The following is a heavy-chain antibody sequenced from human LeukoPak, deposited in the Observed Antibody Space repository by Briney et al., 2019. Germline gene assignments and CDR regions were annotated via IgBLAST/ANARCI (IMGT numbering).Heavy chain of an antibody. V-gene: IGHV3-30*02. CDR3: AKDGSVDTAMAPLYYYYYMDV. CDR2: IRYDGNQK. CDR1: GFTFSSYG. D-gene: IGHD5-18*01. Sequence: QCGRSLRLSCAASGFTFSSYGMHWVRQAPGKGLEWVAFIRYDGNQKYYADSVKGRFTISRDNSKKTLYLQMNSLRAEDTAVYYCAKDGSVDTAMAPLYYYYYMDVWGKGTTVTISS. J-gene: IGHJ6*03.